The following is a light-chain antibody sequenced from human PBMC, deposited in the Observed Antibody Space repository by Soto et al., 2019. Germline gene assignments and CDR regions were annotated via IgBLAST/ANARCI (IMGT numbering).Light chain of an antibody. V-gene: IGLV1-44*01. CDR1: NSNIASNT. Sequence: SVLTQPPSASETPGQTVSISCSGSNSNIASNTVNWYQHLPGTAPKLLIYYNNQRPSGVPDRFSGSKSGTSASQAISGLQSEDESDYYCAAWDDSLSAFYVFGTGTKVTVL. J-gene: IGLJ1*01. CDR2: YNN. CDR3: AAWDDSLSAFYV.